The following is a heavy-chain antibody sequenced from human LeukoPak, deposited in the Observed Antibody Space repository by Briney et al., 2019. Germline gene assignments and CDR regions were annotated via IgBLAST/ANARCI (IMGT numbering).Heavy chain of an antibody. Sequence: PSETLSLTCTVSGGSISIYYWSWIRQPPGKGLEWIGYIYYSGSTNYNPSLKSRVTISVDTSKNQFSLKLSSVTAADTAVYYCARGSSQYYDFWSGLKGGPFDYWGQGTLVTVSS. CDR2: IYYSGST. J-gene: IGHJ4*02. D-gene: IGHD3-3*01. CDR1: GGSISIYY. CDR3: ARGSSQYYDFWSGLKGGPFDY. V-gene: IGHV4-59*01.